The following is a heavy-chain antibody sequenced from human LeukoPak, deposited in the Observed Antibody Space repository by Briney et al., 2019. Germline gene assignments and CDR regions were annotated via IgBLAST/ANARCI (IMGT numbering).Heavy chain of an antibody. V-gene: IGHV1-8*03. CDR3: ARGRTYDSSGYYYQYFDY. Sequence: ASVKVSCKASGYTFTSYDINWVRQATGQGLEWMGWMNPNSGNTGYAQKFQGRVTITRNTSISTVYMELSSLRSEDTAVYYCARGRTYDSSGYYYQYFDYWGQGTLVTVSS. D-gene: IGHD3-22*01. J-gene: IGHJ4*02. CDR1: GYTFTSYD. CDR2: MNPNSGNT.